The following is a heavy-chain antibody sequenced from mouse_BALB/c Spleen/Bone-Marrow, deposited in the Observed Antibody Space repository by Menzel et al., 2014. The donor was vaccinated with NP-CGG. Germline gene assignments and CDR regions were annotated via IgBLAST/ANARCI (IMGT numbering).Heavy chain of an antibody. CDR1: GYSFTIYW. D-gene: IGHD1-1*01. CDR2: TYPGNSDT. J-gene: IGHJ1*01. V-gene: IGHV1-5*01. CDR3: TRFGSTYDWYFDV. Sequence: SGTVLARPGASVKMSCKASGYSFTIYWMHWVKQRPGQGLEWIGATYPGNSDTSYNQKFKGKAKLTAVTSASTAYMELSSLTNEDSAVYYCTRFGSTYDWYFDVWGAGTTVTVSS.